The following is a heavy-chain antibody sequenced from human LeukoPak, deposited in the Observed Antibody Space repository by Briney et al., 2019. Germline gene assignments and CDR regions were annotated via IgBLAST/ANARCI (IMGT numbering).Heavy chain of an antibody. CDR1: GFSLSTSGVG. CDR3: AHRTNDDFWSGYFVGDWFDP. Sequence: SGPTLVKPTQTLTLTCTFSGFSLSTSGVGVGWIRQPPGKALEWLALIYWDDDKRYSPSLKSRLTITKDTSKNQVVLTMTNMDPVDTATYYCAHRTNDDFWSGYFVGDWFDPWGQGTLVTVSS. J-gene: IGHJ5*02. V-gene: IGHV2-5*02. CDR2: IYWDDDK. D-gene: IGHD3-3*01.